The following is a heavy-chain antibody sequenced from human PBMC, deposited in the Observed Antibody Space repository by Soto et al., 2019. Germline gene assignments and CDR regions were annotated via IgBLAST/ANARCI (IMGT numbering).Heavy chain of an antibody. D-gene: IGHD1-7*01. CDR2: ISAYNGNT. CDR1: GYTFTSYG. J-gene: IGHJ5*02. V-gene: IGHV1-18*01. Sequence: RASVKVSCKASGYTFTSYGISWVRQAPGQGLEWMGWISAYNGNTNYAQKLQGRVTMTTDTSTSTAYMELRSLRSDDTAVYYRVDWNYEGPWFDPWGQGTLVTVSS. CDR3: VDWNYEGPWFDP.